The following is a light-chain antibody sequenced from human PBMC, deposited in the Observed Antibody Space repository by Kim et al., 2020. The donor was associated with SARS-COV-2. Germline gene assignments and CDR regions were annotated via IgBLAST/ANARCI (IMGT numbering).Light chain of an antibody. CDR2: DIS. Sequence: GRLLTITRTVTSGDVGGHNLLSWDQPHPRKAPKHMIYDISKRPSGVSNRFSGSKCGNPASLTISGLQAEDEADYYCSSYTRSSPWVFGGGTQLTVL. J-gene: IGLJ3*02. CDR3: SSYTRSSPWV. CDR1: SGDVGGHNL. V-gene: IGLV2-14*04.